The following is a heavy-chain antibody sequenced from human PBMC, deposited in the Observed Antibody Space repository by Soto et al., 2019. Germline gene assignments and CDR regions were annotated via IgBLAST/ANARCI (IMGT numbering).Heavy chain of an antibody. J-gene: IGHJ5*02. Sequence: QVTVKESGPVLVKPTETLTLTCTVSGFSLSNAGLGVSWIRQPPGKALEWLAHIFANVEKCYGTSLKSRLTISKDTSKSQVVLTMTNMDPVDTATYYCASTYTTSWYWFDPWGQGTLVTVSS. D-gene: IGHD6-13*01. CDR2: IFANVEK. V-gene: IGHV2-26*04. CDR3: ASTYTTSWYWFDP. CDR1: GFSLSNAGLG.